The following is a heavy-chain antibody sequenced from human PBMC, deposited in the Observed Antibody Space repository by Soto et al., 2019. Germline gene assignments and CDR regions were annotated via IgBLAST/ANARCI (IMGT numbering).Heavy chain of an antibody. CDR2: INHSGST. J-gene: IGHJ4*02. Sequence: PSETLSLTCAVYGGSFSGYYWSWIRQPPGKGLEWIGEINHSGSTNYNPSLKSRVTISVDTSKNQFSLKLSSVTAADTAVYYCARGVSLVTTLFDYWGQGTLVTVSS. CDR1: GGSFSGYY. V-gene: IGHV4-34*01. CDR3: ARGVSLVTTLFDY. D-gene: IGHD1-26*01.